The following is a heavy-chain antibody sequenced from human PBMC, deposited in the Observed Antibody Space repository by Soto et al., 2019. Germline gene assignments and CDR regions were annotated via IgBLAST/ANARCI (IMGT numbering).Heavy chain of an antibody. D-gene: IGHD1-7*01. CDR3: AKNQERELPRVIDF. Sequence: GGSLRLSCATSGLTFSNYAMSWVRQAPGGGLEWVSSMSGSSSTTYYADSVRGRFTISRDRSKNTLYLQMSSLRAGDTALYYCAKNQERELPRVIDFWGQGTLVTVSS. CDR2: MSGSSSTT. J-gene: IGHJ4*02. V-gene: IGHV3-23*01. CDR1: GLTFSNYA.